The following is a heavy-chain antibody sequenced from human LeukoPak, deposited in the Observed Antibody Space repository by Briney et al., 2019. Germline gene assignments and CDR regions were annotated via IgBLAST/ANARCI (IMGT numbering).Heavy chain of an antibody. J-gene: IGHJ1*01. V-gene: IGHV3-74*01. CDR3: ARAPSEIGGYYPEYFRH. Sequence: GGSLRLSCAASGFTFSTYWMHLVRQAPGKRLVWVSRIKSDGGTNYAYSVKGRFTISRDKAKKTVSLQMNSLRPEDTGVYYCARAPSEIGGYYPEYFRHWGQGTLVTVSS. CDR2: IKSDGGT. CDR1: GFTFSTYW. D-gene: IGHD3-22*01.